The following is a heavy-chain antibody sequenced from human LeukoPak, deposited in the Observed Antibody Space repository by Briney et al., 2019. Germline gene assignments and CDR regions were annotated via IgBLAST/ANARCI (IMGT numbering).Heavy chain of an antibody. Sequence: SETLSLTCTVSGGSISSSSYYWGWIRQPPGKGLEWIGSIYYSGSTYYNPSLKSRVTISVDKSKNQFSLKLSSVTAADTAVYYCARDLFGESYFDYWGQGTLVTVSS. CDR3: ARDLFGESYFDY. CDR2: IYYSGST. V-gene: IGHV4-39*07. D-gene: IGHD3-10*01. CDR1: GGSISSSSYY. J-gene: IGHJ4*02.